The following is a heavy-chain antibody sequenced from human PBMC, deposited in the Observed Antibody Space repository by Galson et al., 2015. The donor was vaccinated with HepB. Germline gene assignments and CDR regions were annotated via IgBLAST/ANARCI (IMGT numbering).Heavy chain of an antibody. Sequence: SLRLSCAASGFTFSSHWMHWVRRAPGKGLVWVSRINSYGSTTNSAASLKGRFTISRDNAKNTLFLQMNSRRAEDTAVYYCATGYSSGWYLGAFDIWGHGTRVTVSS. J-gene: IGHJ3*02. CDR2: INSYGSTT. V-gene: IGHV3-74*01. CDR1: GFTFSSHW. D-gene: IGHD6-19*01. CDR3: ATGYSSGWYLGAFDI.